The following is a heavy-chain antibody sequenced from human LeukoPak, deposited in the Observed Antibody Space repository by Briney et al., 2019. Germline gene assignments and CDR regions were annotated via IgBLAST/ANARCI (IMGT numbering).Heavy chain of an antibody. Sequence: GGSLRLSCAVSGFTFSTYGMHWVRQAPGKGLEWVAVILSDGNNKYYADSLRGRFTISRDNSRDMLHLQMNSLRPEDTAMYYWGTEIVKRDGVGFYIWGQGTMVPVPS. CDR2: ILSDGNNK. J-gene: IGHJ3*02. V-gene: IGHV3-30*02. CDR3: GTEIVKRDGVGFYI. D-gene: IGHD2-15*01. CDR1: GFTFSTYG.